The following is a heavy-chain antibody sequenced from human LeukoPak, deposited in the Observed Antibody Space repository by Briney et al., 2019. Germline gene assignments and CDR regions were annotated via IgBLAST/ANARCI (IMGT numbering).Heavy chain of an antibody. CDR1: GGSISSYY. Sequence: TSSETLSLTCTVSGGSISSYYWSWIRQPAGKGLEWIGRIFSSGSTNYNPSFESRVTMSVDTSKNQFSLNLRSMTAADTALYYCARGAYYGSGNVFDLWGQGTMVTVSS. CDR2: IFSSGST. D-gene: IGHD3-10*01. CDR3: ARGAYYGSGNVFDL. V-gene: IGHV4-4*07. J-gene: IGHJ3*01.